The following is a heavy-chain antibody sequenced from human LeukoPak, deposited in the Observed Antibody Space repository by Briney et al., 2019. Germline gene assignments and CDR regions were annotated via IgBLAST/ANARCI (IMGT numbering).Heavy chain of an antibody. J-gene: IGHJ3*02. V-gene: IGHV3-21*01. Sequence: GGSLRLSCAASGFTFSSYSMNWVRQAPGKGLEWVSSISSSSSYIYYADSVKGRFTISRDNAKNSLYLQMNSLRAEDTAVYYCARDRSSSWYLDAFDIWGQGTMVTVSS. CDR2: ISSSSSYI. CDR3: ARDRSSSWYLDAFDI. D-gene: IGHD6-13*01. CDR1: GFTFSSYS.